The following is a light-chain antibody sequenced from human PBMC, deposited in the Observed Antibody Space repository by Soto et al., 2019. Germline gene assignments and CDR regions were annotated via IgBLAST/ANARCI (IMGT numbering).Light chain of an antibody. CDR3: QHYNSYSEA. CDR1: QGIRKD. J-gene: IGKJ1*01. V-gene: IGKV1-17*01. CDR2: AAS. Sequence: IQMTQSPSAVSASVGDRVTITCRASQGIRKDLGWYQVKPGKAPKLLIFAASTLKSGVPSRFSGSGSGTEFTLTISSLQPDDFATYYCQHYNSYSEAFGQGTKVDIK.